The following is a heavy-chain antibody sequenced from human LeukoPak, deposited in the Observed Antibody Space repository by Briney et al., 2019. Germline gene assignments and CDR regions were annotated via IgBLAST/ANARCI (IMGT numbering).Heavy chain of an antibody. CDR3: AKDGSGSYPNWFDP. D-gene: IGHD3-10*01. J-gene: IGHJ5*02. CDR2: ITGSGGST. CDR1: GFTFSSYA. Sequence: GGSLRLSCAASGFTFSSYAMSWVRQAPGKGLEWVSGITGSGGSTYYADSVKGRFTISRDNSKNTVYLQMNSLRAEVTAVYYCAKDGSGSYPNWFDPWGQGTLVTVSS. V-gene: IGHV3-23*01.